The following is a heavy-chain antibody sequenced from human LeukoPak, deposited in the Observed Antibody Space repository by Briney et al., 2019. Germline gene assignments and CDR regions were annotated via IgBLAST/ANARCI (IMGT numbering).Heavy chain of an antibody. D-gene: IGHD6-19*01. CDR3: ARGPRYSSGWFDY. CDR2: ISSSSSYI. Sequence: GGSLRLSCAASGFTFSSYSMNWVRQAPGRGLEWVSSISSSSSYIYYADSVKGRFTISRDNAKNSLYLQMNSLGAEDTAVYYCARGPRYSSGWFDYWGQGTLVTVSS. V-gene: IGHV3-21*01. J-gene: IGHJ4*02. CDR1: GFTFSSYS.